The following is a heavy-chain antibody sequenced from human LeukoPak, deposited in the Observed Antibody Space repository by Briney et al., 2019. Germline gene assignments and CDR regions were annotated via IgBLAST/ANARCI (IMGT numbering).Heavy chain of an antibody. CDR3: ANEVYATSVSGTGWFDP. CDR2: IIPIFGTA. D-gene: IGHD2-8*01. J-gene: IGHJ5*02. CDR1: GGTFSSYA. Sequence: SVKVSCKASGGTFSSYAISWVRQAPGQGLEWMGGIIPIFGTANYTQKFQGRVTITVDESTSTAYMELSSLRSEDTAVYYCANEVYATSVSGTGWFDPWGQGTLVTVSS. V-gene: IGHV1-69*13.